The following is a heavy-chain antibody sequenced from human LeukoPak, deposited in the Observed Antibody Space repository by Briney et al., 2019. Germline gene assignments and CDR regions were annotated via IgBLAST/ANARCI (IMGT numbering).Heavy chain of an antibody. D-gene: IGHD2/OR15-2a*01. Sequence: GGSLRLSCAASGLRFSDYYVSWIRQAPGKGLQWVSYISSGGDIMHYADSVKGRFTSSRDNAKNSGYLEMNSLGAEDTAVYYCATNLIGAGEYFQQWGQGTLITVSS. CDR1: GLRFSDYY. V-gene: IGHV3-11*01. J-gene: IGHJ1*01. CDR2: ISSGGDIM. CDR3: ATNLIGAGEYFQQ.